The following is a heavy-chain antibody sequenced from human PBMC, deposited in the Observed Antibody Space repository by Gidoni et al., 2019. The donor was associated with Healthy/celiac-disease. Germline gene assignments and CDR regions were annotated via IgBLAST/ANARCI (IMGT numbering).Heavy chain of an antibody. CDR1: GYTFTSYY. V-gene: IGHV1-46*03. CDR2: INPSGGST. J-gene: IGHJ5*02. CDR3: ARDLGYDILTGSRNWFDP. Sequence: QVQLVQSGAEVKKPGASVKVSCTASGYTFTSYYMHWVRQAPGQGLEWIGIINPSGGSTSYAQKFQGRVTMTRDTSTSTVYMELSSLRSEDTAVYYCARDLGYDILTGSRNWFDPWGQGTLVTVSS. D-gene: IGHD3-9*01.